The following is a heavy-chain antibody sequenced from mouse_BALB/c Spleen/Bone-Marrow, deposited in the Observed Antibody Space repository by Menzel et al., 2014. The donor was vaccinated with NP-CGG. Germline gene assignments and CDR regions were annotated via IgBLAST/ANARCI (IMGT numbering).Heavy chain of an antibody. J-gene: IGHJ2*01. D-gene: IGHD2-1*01. V-gene: IGHV1-87*01. Sequence: LQESGAELARPGASVKLSCKASGYTFTSYWMQWVKQRPGQGLEWIGAIYPGDGDTGHTQKFKGKATLTADKSSNTAYMQLSSLASEDSAVYYCARGNGNYGFDYWGQGTTLTVSS. CDR3: ARGNGNYGFDY. CDR1: GYTFTSYW. CDR2: IYPGDGDT.